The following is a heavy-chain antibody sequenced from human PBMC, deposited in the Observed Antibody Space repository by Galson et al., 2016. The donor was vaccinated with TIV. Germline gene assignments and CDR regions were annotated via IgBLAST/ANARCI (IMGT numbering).Heavy chain of an antibody. CDR2: TKSNFDGGTT. CDR1: GFIFSNAW. D-gene: IGHD2-15*01. Sequence: SLRLSCAASGFIFSNAWMSWVRQAPGKGLEWVGRTKSNFDGGTTDYAEPVKGRFTIPRHDSKNTLFLQTNRLKTEHTAVYYCTTELGDCSGGDCYYLDYWGQGTLVTFSS. CDR3: TTELGDCSGGDCYYLDY. V-gene: IGHV3-15*01. J-gene: IGHJ4*02.